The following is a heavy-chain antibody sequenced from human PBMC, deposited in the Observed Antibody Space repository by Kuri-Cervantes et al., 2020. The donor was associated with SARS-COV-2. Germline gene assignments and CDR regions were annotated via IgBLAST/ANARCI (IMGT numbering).Heavy chain of an antibody. CDR2: IYAGGGT. CDR1: GFIVSSSY. D-gene: IGHD3-9*01. CDR3: ARGRNYDILTGYYISTPFDY. V-gene: IGHV3-66*02. J-gene: IGHJ4*02. Sequence: GGSLRLSCAASGFIVSSSYMSWVRQAPGKGLEWVSIIYAGGGTYYADSVKGQFTISRDISKNTVFLQMNRLRPEDTAVYYCARGRNYDILTGYYISTPFDYWGQGTLVTVSS.